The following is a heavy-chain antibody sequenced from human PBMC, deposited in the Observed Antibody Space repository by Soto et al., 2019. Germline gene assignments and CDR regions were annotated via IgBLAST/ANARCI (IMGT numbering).Heavy chain of an antibody. V-gene: IGHV4-31*03. CDR1: GGSISSCGYY. Sequence: TSETLSLTCTVSGGSISSCGYYWIWIRQHPGKGLEWIGYIYYSGSTYYNPSLKSRVTISVDTSKNQFSLKLSSVTAADTAVYYCARDNDIFDYWGQGTLVTVSS. CDR2: IYYSGST. CDR3: ARDNDIFDY. D-gene: IGHD3-9*01. J-gene: IGHJ4*02.